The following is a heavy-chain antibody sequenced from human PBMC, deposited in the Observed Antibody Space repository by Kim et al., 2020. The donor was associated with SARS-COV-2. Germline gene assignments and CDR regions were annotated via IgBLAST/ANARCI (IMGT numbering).Heavy chain of an antibody. J-gene: IGHJ4*02. Sequence: GGSLRLSCAASGFVFSSYWMSWVRQAPGKGLEWVANINQDGSETYHVDSVRGRFTISRDNAKNSLFLQMNSLRVEDTAMYYCTRDPLYRGYNGYDLNPLDHWGQGTLVTVSS. CDR1: GFVFSSYW. D-gene: IGHD5-12*01. CDR2: INQDGSET. CDR3: TRDPLYRGYNGYDLNPLDH. V-gene: IGHV3-7*01.